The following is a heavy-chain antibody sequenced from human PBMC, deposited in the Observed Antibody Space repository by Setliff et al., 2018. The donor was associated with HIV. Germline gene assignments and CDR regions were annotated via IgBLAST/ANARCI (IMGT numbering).Heavy chain of an antibody. V-gene: IGHV4-39*01. J-gene: IGHJ4*02. D-gene: IGHD3-3*01. CDR2: FYYTGST. CDR1: GGSINSRSYS. Sequence: PSETLSLTCTVSGGSINSRSYSWGWIRQPPGKGLEWIGSFYYTGSTYYNPSLRSRVTISVDTSKSQFSLKLSSVSAADTAVYYCARAFYYYDFWSCYPRSHFDSWGQGTLVTVSS. CDR3: ARAFYYYDFWSCYPRSHFDS.